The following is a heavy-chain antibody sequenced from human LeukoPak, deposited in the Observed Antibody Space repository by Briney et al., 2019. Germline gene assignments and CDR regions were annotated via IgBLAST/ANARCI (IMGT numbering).Heavy chain of an antibody. CDR3: VKSVAAAGTGYDY. D-gene: IGHD6-13*01. CDR2: IIPIFGTA. Sequence: ASVKVSCKASGGTFSSYAISWVRQAPGQGLEWMGGIIPIFGTATYAQKFQGRVTITADESTSTAYMELSSLRSEDTAVYYCVKSVAAAGTGYDYWGQGTLVTVSS. V-gene: IGHV1-69*13. J-gene: IGHJ4*02. CDR1: GGTFSSYA.